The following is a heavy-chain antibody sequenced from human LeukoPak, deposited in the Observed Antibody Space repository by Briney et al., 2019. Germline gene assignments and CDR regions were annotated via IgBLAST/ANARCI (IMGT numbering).Heavy chain of an antibody. CDR1: GGSISSGGYS. J-gene: IGHJ4*02. CDR2: IYYSGST. Sequence: SQTLSLTCAVSGGSISSGGYSWSWIRQPPGKGLEWIGYIYYSGSTNYNPSLKSRVTISVDTSKNQFSLKLSSVTAADTAVYYCARRIAAAGEIDYWGQGTLVTVSS. V-gene: IGHV4-30-4*07. CDR3: ARRIAAAGEIDY. D-gene: IGHD6-13*01.